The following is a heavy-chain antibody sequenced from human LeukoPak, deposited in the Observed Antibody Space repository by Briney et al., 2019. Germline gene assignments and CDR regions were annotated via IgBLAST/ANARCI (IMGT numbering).Heavy chain of an antibody. Sequence: GGALRLSCAASGFTFSSFWMSWVRQAPGKGLEWVANIKQEGSEKYYVGSVKGRFTISRDDARNSLYLQMNSLRAEDTAVYFCARGFELDYWGQGTLVTVSS. CDR1: GFTFSSFW. CDR2: IKQEGSEK. CDR3: ARGFELDY. V-gene: IGHV3-7*01. J-gene: IGHJ4*02.